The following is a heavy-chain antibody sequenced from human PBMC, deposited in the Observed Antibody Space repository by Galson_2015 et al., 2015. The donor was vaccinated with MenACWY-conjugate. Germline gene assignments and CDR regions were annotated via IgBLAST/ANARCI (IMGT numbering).Heavy chain of an antibody. Sequence: SLRLSCAASGFTFSSSWMHWVRQAPGKGLVWVSRITSDGSGTGYADSVKGRFTISRDNAKSMVYLQMNSLRAEDTAIYYCARDICGGTDYGGQGTLVTVSS. CDR3: ARDICGGTDY. D-gene: IGHD1-1*01. CDR1: GFTFSSSW. J-gene: IGHJ4*01. CDR2: ITSDGSGT. V-gene: IGHV3-74*01.